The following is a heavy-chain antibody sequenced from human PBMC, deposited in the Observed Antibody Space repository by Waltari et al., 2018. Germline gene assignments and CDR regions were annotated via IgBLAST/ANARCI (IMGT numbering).Heavy chain of an antibody. CDR3: ARVGMVRGVINKRAFYGMDV. Sequence: QVQLQESGPGLVKPSETLSLTCTVSGGSISSYYWSWIRQPPGKGLEWIGYIYYSGSTNYNPSLKSRVTISVDTSKNQFSLKLSSVTAADTAVYYCARVGMVRGVINKRAFYGMDVWGQGTTVTVSS. CDR2: IYYSGST. D-gene: IGHD3-10*01. J-gene: IGHJ6*02. V-gene: IGHV4-59*01. CDR1: GGSISSYY.